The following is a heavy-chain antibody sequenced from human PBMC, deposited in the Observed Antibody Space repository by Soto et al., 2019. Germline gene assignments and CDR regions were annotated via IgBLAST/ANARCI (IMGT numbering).Heavy chain of an antibody. J-gene: IGHJ5*02. CDR1: XFSLKSSGVG. D-gene: IGHD6-6*01. CDR2: VYWSDEK. Sequence: SGPTLVNPTQTLTLTCTFSXFSLKSSGVGVAWIRQPPGKALEWLAFVYWSDEKRYSPSLKNRLTLTKDTSKNEVVLXXXXMDPLDTATYXXXHKEYHFATGXXXXXXXFDPXXXGILVXXSX. V-gene: IGHV2-5*01. CDR3: XHKEYHFATGXXXXXXXFDP.